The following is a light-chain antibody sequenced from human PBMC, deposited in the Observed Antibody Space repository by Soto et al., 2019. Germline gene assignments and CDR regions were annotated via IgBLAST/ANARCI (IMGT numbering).Light chain of an antibody. CDR2: YNN. J-gene: IGLJ1*01. Sequence: VLTQPPSAFETPGQTVSISCSGSNSNIASNTVNWYQHLPGTAPKLLIYYNNQRPSGVPDRFSGSKSGTSASLAISGLQSEDESDYYCAAWDDTLKRYVFGTGTKVTVL. V-gene: IGLV1-44*01. CDR1: NSNIASNT. CDR3: AAWDDTLKRYV.